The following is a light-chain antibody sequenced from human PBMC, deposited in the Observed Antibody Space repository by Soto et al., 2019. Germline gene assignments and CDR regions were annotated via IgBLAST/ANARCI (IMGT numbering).Light chain of an antibody. V-gene: IGKV3D-15*01. J-gene: IGKJ1*01. Sequence: TQSASTLSLSRGEIAVLACTASSTVDSIYLAWYQQKPGQAPRLLIYGATNRATGIPARFSGSGSGTEFTLTISSLQSEDFAVYYCQQYNNWPRTFGQGTKVDI. CDR2: GAT. CDR3: QQYNNWPRT. CDR1: STVDSIY.